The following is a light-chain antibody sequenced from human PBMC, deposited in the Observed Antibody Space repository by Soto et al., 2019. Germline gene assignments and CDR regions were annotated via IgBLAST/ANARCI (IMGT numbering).Light chain of an antibody. V-gene: IGKV3-11*01. CDR1: QSVGSY. CDR2: DAS. J-gene: IGKJ2*01. CDR3: QQRSDWPF. Sequence: EVVLTQSPATLSLSPGERATLSCWASQSVGSYLAWYQQRLGQAPRLLIYDASNRATGIPARFSGSGSGTDFTLTISSLEPEDFAVYYCQQRSDWPFFGQGTKLEIK.